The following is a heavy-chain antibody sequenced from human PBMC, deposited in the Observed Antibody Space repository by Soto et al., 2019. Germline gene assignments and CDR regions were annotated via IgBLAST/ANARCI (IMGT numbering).Heavy chain of an antibody. V-gene: IGHV4-39*01. J-gene: IGHJ4*02. CDR2: IHSGGTT. Sequence: QLQLQESGPGLVKPSETLSLACTVAGGFISSSSSYWGWIRQSPGKGLEWIANIHSGGTTYYNSSPKRRVILSLDTSKGQVSLWVSSVTAADTAVYYCARLLTPAFGRDYFDHWGQGTLVIVSS. CDR3: ARLLTPAFGRDYFDH. D-gene: IGHD3-10*01. CDR1: GGFISSSSSY.